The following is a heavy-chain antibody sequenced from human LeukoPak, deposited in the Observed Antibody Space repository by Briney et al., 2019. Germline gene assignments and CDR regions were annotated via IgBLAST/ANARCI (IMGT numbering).Heavy chain of an antibody. CDR2: ISSSSSYI. V-gene: IGHV3-21*01. CDR3: ARDRVATDLFDY. J-gene: IGHJ4*02. CDR1: GFTFSSYS. Sequence: GGSLRLSCAASGFTFSSYSMNWVRQAPGKGREWVSSISSSSSYIYYADSVKGRFTISRDNAKNSLYLQMNSLRAEDAAVYYCARDRVATDLFDYWGQGTLVTVSS.